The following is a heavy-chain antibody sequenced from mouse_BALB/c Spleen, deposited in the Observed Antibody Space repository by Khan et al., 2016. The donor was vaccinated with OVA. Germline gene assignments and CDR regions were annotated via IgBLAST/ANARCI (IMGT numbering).Heavy chain of an antibody. CDR1: GYTFTDYV. Sequence: VKLVESGPELVKPGASVKMSCKASGYTFTDYVISWVKQRTGQGLEWIGEIYPGSGSTYYNEKFKGKATLTADKSSNTAYMQLSSLTSEDSAVYFCARSYYGSSYFDYWGQGTTLTVSS. V-gene: IGHV1-77*01. CDR3: ARSYYGSSYFDY. J-gene: IGHJ2*01. D-gene: IGHD1-1*01. CDR2: IYPGSGST.